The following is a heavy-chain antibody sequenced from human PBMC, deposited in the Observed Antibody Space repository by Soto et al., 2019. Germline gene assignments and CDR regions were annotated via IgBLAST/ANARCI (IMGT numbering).Heavy chain of an antibody. V-gene: IGHV4-61*01. CDR2: IYYSGST. CDR3: ARVPRKMVVAATLDY. CDR1: GGSVSSGSYS. Sequence: PSETLSLTCTVSGGSVSSGSYSWSWIRQPPGKGLEWIGYIYYSGSTNYNPSLKSRVTISVDTSKNQFSLKLSSVTAADTAVYYCARVPRKMVVAATLDYWGQGTLVTVSS. D-gene: IGHD2-15*01. J-gene: IGHJ4*02.